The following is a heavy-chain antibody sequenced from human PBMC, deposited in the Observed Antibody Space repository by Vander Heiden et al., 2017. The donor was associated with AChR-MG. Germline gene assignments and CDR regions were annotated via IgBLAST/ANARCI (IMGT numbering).Heavy chain of an antibody. CDR2: IYPDDSET. V-gene: IGHV5-51*01. CDR3: ARRATANWYFDL. Sequence: EVQLVQSGAEVKKPGESLKISCKGSGYSFSRYWSGWVSQMPGKGLEWMGSIYPDDSETRHSPSFQGQVTISVDKSISTAYLQWSGLETSDTAIYYCARRATANWYFDLWGRGTLVTVSS. CDR1: GYSFSRYW. J-gene: IGHJ2*01. D-gene: IGHD6-25*01.